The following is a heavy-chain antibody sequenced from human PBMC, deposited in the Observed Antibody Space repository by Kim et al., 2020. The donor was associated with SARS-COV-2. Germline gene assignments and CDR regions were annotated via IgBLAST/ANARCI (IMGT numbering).Heavy chain of an antibody. Sequence: GGSLRLSCAASGFTFSSYGMHWVRQAPGKGLEWVAVIWYDGSNKYYADSVKGRFTISRDNSKNTLYLQMNSLRAEDTAVYYCATSPSYYYYGMDVWGQGTTVTVSS. CDR2: IWYDGSNK. V-gene: IGHV3-33*01. J-gene: IGHJ6*02. CDR3: ATSPSYYYYGMDV. CDR1: GFTFSSYG.